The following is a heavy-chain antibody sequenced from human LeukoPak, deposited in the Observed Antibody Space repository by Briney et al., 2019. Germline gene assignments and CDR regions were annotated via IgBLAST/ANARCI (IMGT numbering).Heavy chain of an antibody. CDR2: IYYSGST. Sequence: SETLSLTCTVSGDSISTYYWSWIRQSPGKGLEWIGYIYYSGSTKYNPSLKSRVTISVDTSKNQFSLKLSSATAADTAVYYCARLRPRAVVTRPQRAGFDYWGQGTLVTVSS. J-gene: IGHJ4*02. CDR1: GDSISTYY. CDR3: ARLRPRAVVTRPQRAGFDY. V-gene: IGHV4-59*12. D-gene: IGHD4-23*01.